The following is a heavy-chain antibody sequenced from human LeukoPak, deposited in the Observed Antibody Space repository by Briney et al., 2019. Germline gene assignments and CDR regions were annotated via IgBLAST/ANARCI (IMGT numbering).Heavy chain of an antibody. D-gene: IGHD6-6*01. CDR1: GFTFSSYA. V-gene: IGHV3-30-3*01. J-gene: IGHJ6*03. CDR3: ARDREIIEARTPYYYYYMDV. Sequence: GGSLRLSCAASGFTFSSYAMHWVRQAPGKGLEWVAVISYDGSNKYYADSVKGRFTISRDNSKNTLYLQMNSLRAEDTAVYYCARDREIIEARTPYYYYYMDVWGKGTTVTVSS. CDR2: ISYDGSNK.